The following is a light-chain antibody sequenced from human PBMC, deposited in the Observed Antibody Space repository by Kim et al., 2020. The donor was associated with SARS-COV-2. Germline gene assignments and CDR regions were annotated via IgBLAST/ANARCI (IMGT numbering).Light chain of an antibody. CDR2: DVT. V-gene: IGLV2-14*03. Sequence: SFTRSCTGTYSDIGSFAYVSWYQQYPGKAARLIIHDVTERPSGISSRFSGSRSGNTASLTISGLQAEDEADYHCSSYTLTSTWVFGGGTQLTVL. J-gene: IGLJ3*02. CDR3: SSYTLTSTWV. CDR1: YSDIGSFAY.